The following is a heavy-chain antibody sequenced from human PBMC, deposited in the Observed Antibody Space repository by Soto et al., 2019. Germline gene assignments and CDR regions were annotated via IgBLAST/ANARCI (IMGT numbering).Heavy chain of an antibody. Sequence: EVQLVESGGGLVQPGGSLRLSCAASGFTFSSYSMNWVRQAPGKGLEWVSYISSSSSTIYYADSVKGRFTISRDNAKNSLYLQMNSLRDEDTAVYYCARDISPRIVVVTAVAFDIWGQGTMVTVSS. CDR2: ISSSSSTI. CDR1: GFTFSSYS. V-gene: IGHV3-48*02. CDR3: ARDISPRIVVVTAVAFDI. D-gene: IGHD2-21*02. J-gene: IGHJ3*02.